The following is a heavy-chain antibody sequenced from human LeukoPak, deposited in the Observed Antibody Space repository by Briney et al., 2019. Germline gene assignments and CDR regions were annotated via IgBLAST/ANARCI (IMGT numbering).Heavy chain of an antibody. Sequence: GGSLRLSCAASGFALSTSGMHWVRQAPAKGLEWVALISHDGRNQSSADSVKGRVTISRDNSKNTLSLQMNSLTVEDTAVYYCAKDLGGGSGSYYLDFWGQGTLVTVSS. J-gene: IGHJ4*02. V-gene: IGHV3-30*18. CDR3: AKDLGGGSGSYYLDF. CDR1: GFALSTSG. CDR2: ISHDGRNQ. D-gene: IGHD3-10*01.